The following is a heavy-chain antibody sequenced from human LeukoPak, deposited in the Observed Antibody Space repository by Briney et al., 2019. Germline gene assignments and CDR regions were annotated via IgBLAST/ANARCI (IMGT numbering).Heavy chain of an antibody. J-gene: IGHJ6*02. D-gene: IGHD2-2*01. CDR1: GFTFSSYG. V-gene: IGHV3-30*18. Sequence: GGSLRLSCAASGFTFSSYGLHWVRQAPRKGLEWVAVISYDGSNQYYEDSVKGRFTISRDNSKNTLHLQMNSLRAEDTAVYYCAKEWGPRYCSSTSCWGHYYYGMDVWGQGTTVTVSS. CDR2: ISYDGSNQ. CDR3: AKEWGPRYCSSTSCWGHYYYGMDV.